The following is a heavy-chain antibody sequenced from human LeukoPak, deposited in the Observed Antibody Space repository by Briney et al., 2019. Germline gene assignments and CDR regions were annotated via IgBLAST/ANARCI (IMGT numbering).Heavy chain of an antibody. CDR2: ISGSGGST. V-gene: IGHV3-23*01. J-gene: IGHJ4*02. CDR3: AKDGGSYEYYFDY. Sequence: SGGSLRLSCAASGFVVSNNYMSWVRQAPGKGLEWVSAISGSGGSTYYADSVKGRFTISRDNSKNTLYLQMNSLRAEDTAVYYCAKDGGSYEYYFDYWGQGTLVTVSS. CDR1: GFVVSNNY. D-gene: IGHD1-26*01.